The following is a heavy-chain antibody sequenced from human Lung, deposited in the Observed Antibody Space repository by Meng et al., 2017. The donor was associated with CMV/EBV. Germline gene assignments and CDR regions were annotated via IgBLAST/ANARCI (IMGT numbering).Heavy chain of an antibody. V-gene: IGHV3-43D*03. CDR1: GFTVSSNY. J-gene: IGHJ4*02. Sequence: GESLKISCAAPGFTVSSNYMSWVRQAPGKGLEWVSLISWDGGNTYYADSVKGRFTISRDNSKNSLYLQMNSLRAEDTALYYCAKAQRSIVVVTPLDYWGQGTLVTVSS. CDR3: AKAQRSIVVVTPLDY. D-gene: IGHD3-22*01. CDR2: ISWDGGNT.